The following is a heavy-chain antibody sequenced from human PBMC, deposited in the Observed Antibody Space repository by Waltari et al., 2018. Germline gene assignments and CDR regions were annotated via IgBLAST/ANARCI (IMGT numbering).Heavy chain of an antibody. V-gene: IGHV4-34*01. CDR2: INHSGST. CDR3: AREWGVFDY. J-gene: IGHJ4*01. CDR1: GGSFSSYY. Sequence: QVQLQQWGAGLLKPSETLSLTCAVYGGSFSSYYWSWIRQPPGKGLGWIGEINHSGSTNYTPSHKIRVTISLDTSKNQFSLKLSSLTAADTAVYYCAREWGVFDYWGHGTLVTVSS. D-gene: IGHD3-10*01.